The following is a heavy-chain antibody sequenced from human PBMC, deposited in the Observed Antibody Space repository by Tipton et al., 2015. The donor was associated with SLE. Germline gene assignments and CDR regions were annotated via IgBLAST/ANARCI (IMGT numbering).Heavy chain of an antibody. CDR1: GGSISSGGYY. D-gene: IGHD4-11*01. CDR3: AREVNDYGNYYYYYYMDV. V-gene: IGHV4-31*03. Sequence: TLSLTCSVSGGSISSGGYYWTWIRQRPGEGLEWIGYIYSSGSTNYNPSLESRLTISVDTSKNQFSLNLSSVTAADTAVYYCAREVNDYGNYYYYYYMDVWGKGTTVTVSS. J-gene: IGHJ6*03. CDR2: IYSSGST.